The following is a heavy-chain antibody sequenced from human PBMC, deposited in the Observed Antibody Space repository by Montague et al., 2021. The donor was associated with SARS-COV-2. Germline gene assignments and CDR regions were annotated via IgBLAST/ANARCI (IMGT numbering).Heavy chain of an antibody. CDR1: GDSDGINSAA. V-gene: IGHV6-1*01. Sequence: CAISGDSDGINSAACKWDRHTPSLHFEWQVRTYYRPKWYNDYAVSVKSRVTINPDTSKNQFSLQLNSVTPEDTAVYYCARDGGLYSSSWYLGYFDYWGQGTLVTVSS. CDR3: ARDGGLYSSSWYLGYFDY. D-gene: IGHD6-13*01. J-gene: IGHJ4*02. CDR2: TYYRPKWYN.